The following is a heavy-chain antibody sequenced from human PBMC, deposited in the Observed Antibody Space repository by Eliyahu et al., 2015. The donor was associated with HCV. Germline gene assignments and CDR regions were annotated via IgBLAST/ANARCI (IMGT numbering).Heavy chain of an antibody. CDR2: IHYSGST. CDR3: ASGGGGIAVAGTGGWFDP. CDR1: GGSLPXYX. V-gene: IGHV4-59*01. D-gene: IGHD6-19*01. J-gene: IGHJ5*02. Sequence: QVQLQESGPGLVKPSETLSLTCTVXGGSLPXYXWSWXRPPPGKGLEWIGYIHYSGSTNYNPSLKSRVTISLDTSKNQFSLNLTSVTAADTAVYYCASGGGGIAVAGTGGWFDPWGQGTLVTVSS.